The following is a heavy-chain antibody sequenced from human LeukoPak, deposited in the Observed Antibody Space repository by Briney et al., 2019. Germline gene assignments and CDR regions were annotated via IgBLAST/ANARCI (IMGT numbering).Heavy chain of an antibody. CDR2: INPSGGST. Sequence: ASVKVSCKASGYTFTSYYMHWVRQAPGQGLEWMGIINPSGGSTSYAQKFQGRATMTRDTSTSTVYMELSSLRSEDTAVSYCARDQESFYYDSSGYYARDYWGQGTLVTVSS. CDR3: ARDQESFYYDSSGYYARDY. V-gene: IGHV1-46*01. CDR1: GYTFTSYY. D-gene: IGHD3-22*01. J-gene: IGHJ4*02.